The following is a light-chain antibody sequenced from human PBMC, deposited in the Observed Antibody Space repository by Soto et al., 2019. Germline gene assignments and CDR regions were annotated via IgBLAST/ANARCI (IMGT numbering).Light chain of an antibody. CDR2: QDS. CDR3: QAWDSSTVV. Sequence: SYELTQPPSVSVSPGQTASITCSGDKLGDKYACWYQQKPDQSPVLVIYQDSKRPSGIPERFSGSNSENTATLTISGTQAMDEADYYCQAWDSSTVVFGGGTKLTVL. J-gene: IGLJ2*01. V-gene: IGLV3-1*01. CDR1: KLGDKY.